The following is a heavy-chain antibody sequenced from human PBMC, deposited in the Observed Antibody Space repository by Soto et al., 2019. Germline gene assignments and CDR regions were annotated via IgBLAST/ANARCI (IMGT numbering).Heavy chain of an antibody. CDR1: GFTFSNYV. CDR3: AKKVTIYAVDPADY. Sequence: GGSLRLSCAASGFTFSNYVMSWVRQAPGKGLEWVSVMSGSGDDAYYADSVKGRFTISRDNSKNTLYLQMNSLRAEDTAVYFCAKKVTIYAVDPADYWGQGTQVTVSS. CDR2: MSGSGDDA. D-gene: IGHD3-3*01. V-gene: IGHV3-23*01. J-gene: IGHJ4*02.